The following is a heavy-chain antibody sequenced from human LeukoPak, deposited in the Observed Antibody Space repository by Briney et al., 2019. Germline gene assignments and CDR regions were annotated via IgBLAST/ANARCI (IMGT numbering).Heavy chain of an antibody. Sequence: GGSLRLSCAVSGFTFSSYWMSWVRQAPGKGLEWVANIKQDGSEKYYVDSVKGRFTISRDNAKNSLYLQMNSLRPDDTALYYCARETIYVWGSYRPPSGNWFDPWGQGTLVTVSS. CDR3: ARETIYVWGSYRPPSGNWFDP. J-gene: IGHJ5*02. D-gene: IGHD3-16*02. V-gene: IGHV3-7*03. CDR1: GFTFSSYW. CDR2: IKQDGSEK.